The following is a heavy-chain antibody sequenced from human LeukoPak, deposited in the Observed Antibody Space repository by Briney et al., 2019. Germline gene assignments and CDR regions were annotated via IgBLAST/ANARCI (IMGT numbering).Heavy chain of an antibody. CDR1: GYSFTSYW. J-gene: IGHJ3*02. D-gene: IGHD3-10*01. Sequence: PGESLKISCEGSGYSFTSYWIGWVRQMPGKGLEWMGIIYPGDSDTRYSPSFQGQVTTSADKSISTAYLQWSSLKASDTAMYYCARLLLWFGERAFDIWGQGTMVTVSS. V-gene: IGHV5-51*01. CDR2: IYPGDSDT. CDR3: ARLLLWFGERAFDI.